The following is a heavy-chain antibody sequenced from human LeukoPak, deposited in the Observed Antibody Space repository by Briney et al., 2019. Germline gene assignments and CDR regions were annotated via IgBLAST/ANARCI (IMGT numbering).Heavy chain of an antibody. V-gene: IGHV1-2*04. Sequence: ASAKVSCKASGYTFTGYYMHWVRQAPGQGLEWMGWINPNSGGTNYAQKFQGWVTMTRDTSISTAYMELSRLRSDDTAVYYCARDYSAWANWGWAYYFDYWGQGTLVTVSS. D-gene: IGHD7-27*01. CDR2: INPNSGGT. CDR1: GYTFTGYY. J-gene: IGHJ4*02. CDR3: ARDYSAWANWGWAYYFDY.